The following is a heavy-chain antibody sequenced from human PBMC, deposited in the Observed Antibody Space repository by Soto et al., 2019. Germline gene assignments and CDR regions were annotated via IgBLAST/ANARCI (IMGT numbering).Heavy chain of an antibody. D-gene: IGHD3-10*01. CDR3: ARVPMVRGVIFHDY. V-gene: IGHV4-59*01. CDR2: IYYSGST. Sequence: QVQLQESGPGLVKPSETLSLTCTVSGGSISSYYWSWIRQPPGKGLEWIGYIYYSGSTNYNPSLKSRVTISVDTSKNQFSLKLSSVTAADTAVYYCARVPMVRGVIFHDYWGQGTLVTVSS. J-gene: IGHJ4*02. CDR1: GGSISSYY.